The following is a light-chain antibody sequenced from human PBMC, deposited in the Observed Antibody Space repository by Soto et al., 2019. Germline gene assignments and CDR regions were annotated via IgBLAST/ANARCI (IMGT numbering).Light chain of an antibody. CDR1: QTVSTN. CDR3: QQYNNWPYT. J-gene: IGKJ2*01. V-gene: IGKV3-15*01. CDR2: SAS. Sequence: EIVMTQSPVTLSVSPGERATLSCRASQTVSTNLAWYQQKPGQAPRLLIHSASTRATDIPARFSGSGSGTEFTLTISSLHSEDFAVYYCQQYNNWPYTFGQGTKLEIK.